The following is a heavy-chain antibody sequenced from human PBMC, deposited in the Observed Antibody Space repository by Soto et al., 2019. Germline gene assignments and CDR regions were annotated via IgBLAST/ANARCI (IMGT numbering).Heavy chain of an antibody. V-gene: IGHV4-4*02. CDR1: GGSISSISY. D-gene: IGHD3-10*02. CDR3: ASVRGGYYYAMDV. Sequence: SETPAPTCVVSGGSISSISYWIWVRQPPGKGLGWIGEIYHSGSTNYNPSLKSRVTISVDKSKNQFSLKLSSVTAADTAVYYCASVRGGYYYAMDVWGQGTTVT. CDR2: IYHSGST. J-gene: IGHJ6*02.